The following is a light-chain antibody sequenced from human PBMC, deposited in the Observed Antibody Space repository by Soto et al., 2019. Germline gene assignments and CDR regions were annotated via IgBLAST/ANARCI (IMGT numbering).Light chain of an antibody. V-gene: IGKV3-11*01. CDR2: DAS. CDR1: QSSSGY. J-gene: IGKJ4*01. CDR3: QQRSR. Sequence: NVLTQSPATLSLSPGESATLSCRASQSSSGYLAWYQQKPGQPPRLLIYDASTRAPGIPARFSGSGSGTDYTLTITSLEPEDFAVYYCQQRSRFGGGTKV.